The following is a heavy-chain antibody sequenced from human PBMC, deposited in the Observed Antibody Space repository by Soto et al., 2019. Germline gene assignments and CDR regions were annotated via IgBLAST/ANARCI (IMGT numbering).Heavy chain of an antibody. CDR2: MNSDGSTI. D-gene: IGHD1-1*01. Sequence: HPGGSLRLSCAASGFTFRTSWMHWVRQAPGQGLVWVARMNSDGSTISYADSVKGRFTISRENDKNTLFLQMNSLRVEDTALYYCASQLLYCYWGKGTLVTAPQ. CDR3: ASQLLYCY. CDR1: GFTFRTSW. J-gene: IGHJ1*01. V-gene: IGHV3-74*01.